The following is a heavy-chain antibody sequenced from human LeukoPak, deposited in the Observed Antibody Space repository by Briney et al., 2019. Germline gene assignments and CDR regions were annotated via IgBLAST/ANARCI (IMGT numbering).Heavy chain of an antibody. CDR2: IRYDGGNQ. V-gene: IGHV3-30*02. Sequence: GGSLRLSCAASGFSFSSYGMHWVRQAPGKGLEWVAFIRYDGGNQYYADSVKGRFTISRDNSKNTLYLQMNSLRIEDTAVYYCANQYGAPDYWGQGTLVTVSS. CDR1: GFSFSSYG. J-gene: IGHJ4*02. D-gene: IGHD4/OR15-4a*01. CDR3: ANQYGAPDY.